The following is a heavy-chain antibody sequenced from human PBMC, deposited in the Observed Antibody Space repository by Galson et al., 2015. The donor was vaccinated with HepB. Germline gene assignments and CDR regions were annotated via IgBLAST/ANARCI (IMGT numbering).Heavy chain of an antibody. CDR2: ISWNSGSI. V-gene: IGHV3-9*01. CDR3: AKDSGAEYYYGMDV. D-gene: IGHD6-6*01. CDR1: GFTFDDYA. Sequence: SLRLSCAASGFTFDDYAMHWVRQAPGKGLEWVSGISWNSGSIGYADSVKGRFTISRDNAKNSLYLQMNSLRAEDTALYYCAKDSGAEYYYGMDVWGQGTTVIVSS. J-gene: IGHJ6*02.